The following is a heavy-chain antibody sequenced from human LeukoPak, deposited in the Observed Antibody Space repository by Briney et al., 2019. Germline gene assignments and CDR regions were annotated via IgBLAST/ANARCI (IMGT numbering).Heavy chain of an antibody. CDR2: ISGSGGRT. J-gene: IGHJ4*02. D-gene: IGHD2-2*01. Sequence: PGESLRLSCTASGFTFSNYAMSWVCKAPGKGLEWVSAISGSGGRTYFADSVKGRFTISRDNSKNTLYLKMNSLRAEDTAVYYCAKLGYCSSTSCLFDYWGQGTLVTVSS. V-gene: IGHV3-23*01. CDR1: GFTFSNYA. CDR3: AKLGYCSSTSCLFDY.